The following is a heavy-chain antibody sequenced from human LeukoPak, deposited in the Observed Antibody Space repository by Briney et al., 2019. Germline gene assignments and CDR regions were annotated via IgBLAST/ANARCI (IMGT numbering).Heavy chain of an antibody. V-gene: IGHV3-23*01. Sequence: GGSLRLSCAASGFTFSSYAMSWVRQAPGKGLEWVSAISGSGGSTYYADSVKGRFTISRDNPKNTLYLQMNSLRAEDTAVYYCAKGIAAAGRYDYFDYWGQGTLVTVSS. J-gene: IGHJ4*02. CDR2: ISGSGGST. D-gene: IGHD6-13*01. CDR1: GFTFSSYA. CDR3: AKGIAAAGRYDYFDY.